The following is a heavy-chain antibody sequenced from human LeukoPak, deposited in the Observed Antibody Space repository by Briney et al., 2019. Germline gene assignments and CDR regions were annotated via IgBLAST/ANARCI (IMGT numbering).Heavy chain of an antibody. J-gene: IGHJ4*02. D-gene: IGHD5-18*01. CDR3: TTESYSYGNN. Sequence: GGSLRLSCAASGFTFSNALMSWVRQAPGKGLEWVGRMRSKTDGGTTDDAAPVRDTFTISRAHTKNTLHLQMNSLTTEAAAVYYCTTESYSYGNNWGQGTLVTVSS. V-gene: IGHV3-15*01. CDR2: MRSKTDGGTT. CDR1: GFTFSNAL.